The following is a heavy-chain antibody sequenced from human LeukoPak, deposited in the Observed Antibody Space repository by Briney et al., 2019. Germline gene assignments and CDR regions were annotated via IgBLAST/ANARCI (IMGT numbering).Heavy chain of an antibody. D-gene: IGHD1-26*01. J-gene: IGHJ3*02. Sequence: GGSLRLSCAASGFTFSNYWMHWVRQAPGKGLVWVSRINSDGINTSYADSVKGRFTTSRDNAKNTLNLQMNSLRAEDTAVYYCARDRGLVGADDAFDIWGQGTMVTVSS. V-gene: IGHV3-74*01. CDR3: ARDRGLVGADDAFDI. CDR1: GFTFSNYW. CDR2: INSDGINT.